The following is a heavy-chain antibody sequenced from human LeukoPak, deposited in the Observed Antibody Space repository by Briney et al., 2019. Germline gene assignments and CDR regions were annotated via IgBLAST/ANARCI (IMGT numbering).Heavy chain of an antibody. CDR1: GYTFTSYG. CDR3: ARVLPLAGTYYYYGMDV. V-gene: IGHV1-18*01. Sequence: ASVKVSCKASGYTFTSYGISWVRQAPGQGLEWMGWISAYNGNTNYAQKLQGRVTMTTDTSTSTAYMELRSLRSDDTAVYYCARVLPLAGTYYYYGMDVWGQGTTVTVSS. J-gene: IGHJ6*02. CDR2: ISAYNGNT. D-gene: IGHD6-19*01.